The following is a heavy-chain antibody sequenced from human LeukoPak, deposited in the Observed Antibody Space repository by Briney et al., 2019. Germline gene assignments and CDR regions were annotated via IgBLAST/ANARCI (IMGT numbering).Heavy chain of an antibody. Sequence: QTGGSLRLSCVASGLTFNTYAMSWVRQAPGKGLEWVSAISSVGDRTYYADSLKGRFPISRDNSRNTVNLQIDRLRVEDTAIYSCAPELWGGRHLRAEFWGHGTLVTVSS. CDR3: APELWGGRHLRAEF. CDR1: GLTFNTYA. D-gene: IGHD1-14*01. CDR2: ISSVGDRT. V-gene: IGHV3-23*01. J-gene: IGHJ4*01.